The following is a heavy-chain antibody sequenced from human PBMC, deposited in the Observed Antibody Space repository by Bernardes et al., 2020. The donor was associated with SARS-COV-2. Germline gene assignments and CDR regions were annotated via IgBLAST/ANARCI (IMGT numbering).Heavy chain of an antibody. D-gene: IGHD6-19*01. Sequence: GGSLRLSCAASGFTFSSYAMSRVRQAPGKGLEWVLGISGSGGSTYYADSVKGRFTISRDNSKNTLYLQMNSLRAEDTAVYYCAKPEVAVGDAFDIWGQGTMVTVSS. J-gene: IGHJ3*02. CDR3: AKPEVAVGDAFDI. CDR1: GFTFSSYA. V-gene: IGHV3-23*01. CDR2: ISGSGGST.